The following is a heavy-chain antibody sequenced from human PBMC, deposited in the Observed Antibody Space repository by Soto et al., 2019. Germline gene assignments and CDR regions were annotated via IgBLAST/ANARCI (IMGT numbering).Heavy chain of an antibody. CDR1: VFTFINYD. Sequence: GWSLRLSCASSVFTFINYDMKWVRQAPGKGLEWVSAISGSGGSTYYADSVKGRFTISRDNSKSTLYLQMNSLRAEDTAVYYCAKADSVDYGEFDYWGQGTLVTVSS. J-gene: IGHJ4*02. V-gene: IGHV3-23*01. CDR3: AKADSVDYGEFDY. D-gene: IGHD4-17*01. CDR2: ISGSGGST.